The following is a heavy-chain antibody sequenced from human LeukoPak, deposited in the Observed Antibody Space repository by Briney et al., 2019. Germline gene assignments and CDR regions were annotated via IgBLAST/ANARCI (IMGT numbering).Heavy chain of an antibody. D-gene: IGHD5-12*01. J-gene: IGHJ4*02. CDR3: ARRWLPQGIGFDY. Sequence: GGSLRLSCAASGFSFDDYAMPCVRQAPGKGLEWVSSISSSSSYIYYADSVKGRFTISRDNAKNSLYLQMNSLRAEDTAVYYCARRWLPQGIGFDYWGQGTLVTVSS. CDR2: ISSSSSYI. CDR1: GFSFDDYA. V-gene: IGHV3-21*01.